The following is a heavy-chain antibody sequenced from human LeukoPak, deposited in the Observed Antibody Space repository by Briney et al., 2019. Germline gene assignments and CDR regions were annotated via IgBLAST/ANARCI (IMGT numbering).Heavy chain of an antibody. J-gene: IGHJ4*02. D-gene: IGHD6-19*01. CDR1: GYSISSGYY. CDR3: ARVRGWGQFYFDQ. Sequence: PSETLSLTCAVSGYSISSGYYWGWIRQPPGKGLEWIGSIDHSGSTYYNPSLKSRVIISVDTSKNQFSLRLSSVTAADTAVYYCARVRGWGQFYFDQWGQGSLVTVSS. V-gene: IGHV4-38-2*01. CDR2: IDHSGST.